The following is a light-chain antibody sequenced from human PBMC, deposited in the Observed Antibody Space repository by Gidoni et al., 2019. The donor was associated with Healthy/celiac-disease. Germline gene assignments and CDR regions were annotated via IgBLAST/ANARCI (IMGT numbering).Light chain of an antibody. CDR2: AAS. Sequence: DIQLTQSPSFLSASVGDRVTITCRASQGISSYLAWYQQKPGKAPKLLVYAASTLHSGVPSRFSGSGSGTEFTFTISSLQPEDFATYYCQQLNSDRPITFGQGTRLEIK. V-gene: IGKV1-9*01. J-gene: IGKJ5*01. CDR1: QGISSY. CDR3: QQLNSDRPIT.